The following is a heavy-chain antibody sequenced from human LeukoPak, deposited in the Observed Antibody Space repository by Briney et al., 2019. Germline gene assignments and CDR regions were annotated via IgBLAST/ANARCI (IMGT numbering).Heavy chain of an antibody. CDR3: AKAGYSSGRKYGMDA. D-gene: IGHD6-19*01. Sequence: PGGSLRLSCAASGFTFSSYAMNWVRQAPGKGLEWVSTIGAGGAGTYYADSVKGRFTISRDNSKNTLYVQMNSLRVEDTAVYYCAKAGYSSGRKYGMDAWGQGTTVTVSS. CDR1: GFTFSSYA. V-gene: IGHV3-23*01. J-gene: IGHJ6*02. CDR2: IGAGGAGT.